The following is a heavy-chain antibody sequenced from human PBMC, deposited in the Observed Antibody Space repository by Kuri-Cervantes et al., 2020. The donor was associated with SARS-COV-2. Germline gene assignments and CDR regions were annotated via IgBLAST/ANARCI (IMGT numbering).Heavy chain of an antibody. CDR2: ISSNGGST. CDR1: GFTFSSYA. V-gene: IGHV3-64*04. J-gene: IGHJ4*02. D-gene: IGHD3-10*01. CDR3: ARMSVGSGSYPLRY. Sequence: GGSLRLSCSASGFTFSSYAMHWVRQAPGKGLEYVSAISSNGGSTYYADSVKGRFTISRDNAKNSLYLQMNSLRAEDTAVYYCARMSVGSGSYPLRYWGQGTLVTVSS.